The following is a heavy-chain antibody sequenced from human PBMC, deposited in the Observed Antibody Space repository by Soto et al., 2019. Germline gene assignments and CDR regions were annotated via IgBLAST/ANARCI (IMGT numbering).Heavy chain of an antibody. V-gene: IGHV3-48*02. CDR3: ASVNVDKAMPIPPNYYYYGMDV. Sequence: EVQLVESGGGLVQPGGSLRLSCAASGFTFSSYSMNWVRQAPGKGLEWVSYISSSSSTIYYADSVKGRFTISRDNAKNSLYLQMNSLRDEDTAVYYCASVNVDKAMPIPPNYYYYGMDVWGQGTTVTVSS. D-gene: IGHD5-18*01. CDR1: GFTFSSYS. CDR2: ISSSSSTI. J-gene: IGHJ6*02.